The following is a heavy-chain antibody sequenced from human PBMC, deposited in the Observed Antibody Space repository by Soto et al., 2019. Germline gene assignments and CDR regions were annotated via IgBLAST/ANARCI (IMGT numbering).Heavy chain of an antibody. V-gene: IGHV3-30*18. CDR1: GFTFSKYA. CDR3: AKGRGGWRNYGMDV. D-gene: IGHD6-19*01. Sequence: QVKLVESGGGMVQPGRSLRLSCVASGFTFSKYAMDWVRQAPGKGLKWVAIISYDGRNEYYAGSVKGRFTISRDNSKNTLYLQMNRLRPEDTGVYYCAKGRGGWRNYGMDVWGQGTTVTVSS. CDR2: ISYDGRNE. J-gene: IGHJ6*02.